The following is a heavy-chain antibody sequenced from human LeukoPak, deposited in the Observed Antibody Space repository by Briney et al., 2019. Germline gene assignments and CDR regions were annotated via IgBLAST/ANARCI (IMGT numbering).Heavy chain of an antibody. CDR3: ARGRVWFGFFDL. Sequence: PSETLSLTCTVSGASISRSSHYWGWIRQPPGKGLEWIGTISHSGNTYYDPSLKSRLTISVDTSENRFSLRLSSVTAADTAVYYCARGRVWFGFFDLWGRGTLLTVSA. D-gene: IGHD3-10*01. CDR2: ISHSGNT. CDR1: GASISRSSHY. J-gene: IGHJ2*01. V-gene: IGHV4-39*02.